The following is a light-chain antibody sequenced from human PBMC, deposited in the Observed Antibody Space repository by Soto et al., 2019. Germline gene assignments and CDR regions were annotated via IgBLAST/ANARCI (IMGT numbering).Light chain of an antibody. CDR1: RTDVGGYNF. Sequence: QSVLTQPASVSGSPGQSITISCTGTRTDVGGYNFVSWYQQLPGTAPKLLIYDDDKRPSGIPDRFSGSKSGTSATLGITGFQTGDEADYYCGSWDSSLSAYIFGTGTKVTVL. J-gene: IGLJ1*01. V-gene: IGLV1-51*01. CDR2: DDD. CDR3: GSWDSSLSAYI.